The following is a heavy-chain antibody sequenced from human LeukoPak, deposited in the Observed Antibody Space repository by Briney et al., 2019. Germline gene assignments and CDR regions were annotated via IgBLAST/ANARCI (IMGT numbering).Heavy chain of an antibody. CDR3: ARVRLLLWFGELFPDDY. V-gene: IGHV1-18*01. CDR2: ISAYNGNT. J-gene: IGHJ4*02. CDR1: GGTFSSYA. Sequence: GASVKVPCKASGGTFSSYAISWVRQAPGQGLEWMGWISAYNGNTNYAQKLQGRVTMTTDTSTSTAYMELRSLRSDDTAVYYCARVRLLLWFGELFPDDYWGQGTLVTVSS. D-gene: IGHD3-10*01.